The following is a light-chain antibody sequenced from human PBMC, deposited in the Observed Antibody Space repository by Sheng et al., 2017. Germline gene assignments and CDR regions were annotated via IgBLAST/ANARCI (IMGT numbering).Light chain of an antibody. CDR2: GAS. J-gene: IGKJ2*01. V-gene: IGKV3-15*01. Sequence: EIVMTQSPATLSVSPGERATLSCRASQSVSNNLAWYQQKPGQAPRLIIYGASTRATGIPARFSGSGSGTEFTLTISSLQSEDFAVYYCQQYKNWPMYTFGHGDRTWISN. CDR3: QQYKNWPMYT. CDR1: QSVSNN.